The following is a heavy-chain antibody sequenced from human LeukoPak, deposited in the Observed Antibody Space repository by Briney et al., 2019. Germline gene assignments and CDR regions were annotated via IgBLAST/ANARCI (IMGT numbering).Heavy chain of an antibody. Sequence: GGSLRLSCAASGFTFSTYNMSWVRQAPGKGLEWVSSISSGSSYIYYADSVKGRFTISRDNAKNSLYLQMKSLRAEDTAVYYCARDSKDYYDSSAYPPDYWGQGTLVTVSS. CDR3: ARDSKDYYDSSAYPPDY. CDR1: GFTFSTYN. D-gene: IGHD3-22*01. J-gene: IGHJ4*02. V-gene: IGHV3-21*01. CDR2: ISSGSSYI.